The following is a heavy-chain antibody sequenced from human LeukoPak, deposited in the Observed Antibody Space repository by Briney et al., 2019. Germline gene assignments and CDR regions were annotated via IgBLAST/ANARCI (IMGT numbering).Heavy chain of an antibody. CDR1: GGSFSGYY. CDR2: INHSGST. Sequence: SETLSLTCAVYGGSFSGYYWSWIRQPPGKGLEWIGEINHSGSTNYNPSLKSRVTISVDTSKNQFSLKLSSVTAADTAVYYCARHSLGDSNYAGSIDYWGQGTLVTVSS. CDR3: ARHSLGDSNYAGSIDY. V-gene: IGHV4-34*01. D-gene: IGHD4-11*01. J-gene: IGHJ4*02.